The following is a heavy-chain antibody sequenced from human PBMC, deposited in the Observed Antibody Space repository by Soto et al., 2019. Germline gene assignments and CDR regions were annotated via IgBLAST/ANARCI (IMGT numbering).Heavy chain of an antibody. CDR2: INQDGSEK. CDR3: SRSLNA. V-gene: IGHV3-7*01. J-gene: IGHJ5*02. Sequence: GGALRLSCAASGFTFSTYWMDWVRQTPGKGLEWVANINQDGSEKNYVGSVKGRFTISRDNAKNSLYLQMSSLTAEDSALYYCSRSLNAWGQGTLVTVSS. D-gene: IGHD2-8*01. CDR1: GFTFSTYW.